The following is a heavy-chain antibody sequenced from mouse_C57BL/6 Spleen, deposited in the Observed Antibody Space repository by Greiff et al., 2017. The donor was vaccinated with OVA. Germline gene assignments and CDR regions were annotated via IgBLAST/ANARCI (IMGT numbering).Heavy chain of an antibody. CDR1: GYTFTSYW. CDR2: IYPGSGST. CDR3: ARSGHYFDY. Sequence: QVHVKQPGAELVKPGASVKMSCKASGYTFTSYWITWVKQRPGQGLEWIGDIYPGSGSTNYNEQFKSKATLTVDTSSNTAYMQLSSLTSEVSAVYYCARSGHYFDYWGQGTTLTVSS. J-gene: IGHJ2*01. V-gene: IGHV1-55*01.